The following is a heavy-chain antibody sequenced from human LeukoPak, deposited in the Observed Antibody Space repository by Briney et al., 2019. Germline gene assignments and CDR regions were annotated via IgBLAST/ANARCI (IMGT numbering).Heavy chain of an antibody. V-gene: IGHV1-46*01. CDR1: GYTFTSYY. J-gene: IGHJ6*03. CDR2: INPSGGGT. D-gene: IGHD3-10*01. Sequence: GASVKVSCKASGYTFTSYYMHWVRQAPGQGLEWMGIINPSGGGTSYAQKFQGRVTMTRDTSTSTVYMELSSLRSEDTAVYYCARDSGAAKGYYYYYMDVWGKGTTVTVSS. CDR3: ARDSGAAKGYYYYYMDV.